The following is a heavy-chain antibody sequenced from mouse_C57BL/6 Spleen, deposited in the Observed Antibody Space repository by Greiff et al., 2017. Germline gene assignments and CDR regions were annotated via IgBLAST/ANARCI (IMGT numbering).Heavy chain of an antibody. Sequence: EVQLQQSGPELVKPGASVKMSCKASGYTFTDYNMHWVKQSHGKSLEWIGYINPNNGGTSYNQKFKGKATLTVNKSSSTAYMELRSLTSEDSAVYYCAIYYYGSRGYFDVWGTGTTVTVSS. J-gene: IGHJ1*03. D-gene: IGHD1-1*01. CDR1: GYTFTDYN. CDR3: AIYYYGSRGYFDV. CDR2: INPNNGGT. V-gene: IGHV1-22*01.